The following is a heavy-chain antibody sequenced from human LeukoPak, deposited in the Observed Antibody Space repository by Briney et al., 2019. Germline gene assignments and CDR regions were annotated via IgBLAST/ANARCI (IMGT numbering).Heavy chain of an antibody. Sequence: ASVKVSCKASGYTFTGYYMHWVRQAPGQGLEWMGWINPNSGGTNYAQKFQGRVTMTRDTSISTAYMELSRLRSGDTAVYYCARLDFDWLAYDYWGQGTLVTVSS. CDR3: ARLDFDWLAYDY. CDR1: GYTFTGYY. CDR2: INPNSGGT. D-gene: IGHD3-9*01. J-gene: IGHJ4*02. V-gene: IGHV1-2*02.